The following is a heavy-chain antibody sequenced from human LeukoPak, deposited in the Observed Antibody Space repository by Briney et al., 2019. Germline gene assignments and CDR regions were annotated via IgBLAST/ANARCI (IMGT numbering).Heavy chain of an antibody. J-gene: IGHJ3*02. D-gene: IGHD3-3*01. Sequence: PGGSLRLSCVPSGFSFDDYAMHWVRQAPGKGLDWVSGISWNSGSIGYADSVKGRFTISRDNAKNSLYLQMNSLRAEDMALYYCAKETCPIFGHAFDIWGQGTMVTVSS. CDR2: ISWNSGSI. V-gene: IGHV3-9*03. CDR1: GFSFDDYA. CDR3: AKETCPIFGHAFDI.